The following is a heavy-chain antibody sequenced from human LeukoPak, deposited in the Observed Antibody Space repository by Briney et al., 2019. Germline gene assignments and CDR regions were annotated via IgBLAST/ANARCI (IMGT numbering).Heavy chain of an antibody. J-gene: IGHJ6*03. CDR1: SGSISSGSYY. Sequence: SETLSLTCTVSSGSISSGSYYWRWIRQPAGKGLEWIGRMYTSGSTNYNPSLKSRVTISVDTSKNQFSLKLSSVTAADTAVYYCARGASSSSAIGYYYYYMDVWGKGTTVTVSS. CDR3: ARGASSSSAIGYYYYYMDV. CDR2: MYTSGST. D-gene: IGHD6-6*01. V-gene: IGHV4-61*02.